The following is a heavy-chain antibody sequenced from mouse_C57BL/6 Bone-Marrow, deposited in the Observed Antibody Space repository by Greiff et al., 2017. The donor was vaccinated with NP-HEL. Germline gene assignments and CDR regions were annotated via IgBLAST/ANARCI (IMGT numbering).Heavy chain of an antibody. Sequence: VQLQQSGPELVKPGASVKISCKASGYTFTDYYINWVKQRPGQGLEWIGWIFPGSGSTYYNEKFKGKATLTVDKSSSTAYMLLSSLTSEDSAVYFCARSYYYGSSLYFDVWGTGTTVTVSS. J-gene: IGHJ1*03. CDR1: GYTFTDYY. CDR3: ARSYYYGSSLYFDV. V-gene: IGHV1-75*01. CDR2: IFPGSGST. D-gene: IGHD1-1*01.